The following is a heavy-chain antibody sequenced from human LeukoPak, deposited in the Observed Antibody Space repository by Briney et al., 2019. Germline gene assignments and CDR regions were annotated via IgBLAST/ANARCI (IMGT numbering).Heavy chain of an antibody. V-gene: IGHV1-46*01. D-gene: IGHD3-10*01. J-gene: IGHJ4*02. CDR2: INPSGGST. Sequence: RASVKASCKASGYTFTSYYMHWVRQAPGQGLEWMGIINPSGGSTSYAQKFQGRVTMTRDTSTSTVYMELSSLRSEDTAVYYCARESRRGFGELLFVFDYWGQGTLVTVSS. CDR3: ARESRRGFGELLFVFDY. CDR1: GYTFTSYY.